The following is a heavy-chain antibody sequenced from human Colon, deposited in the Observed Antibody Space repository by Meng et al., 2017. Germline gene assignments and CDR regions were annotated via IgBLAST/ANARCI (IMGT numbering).Heavy chain of an antibody. D-gene: IGHD3-22*01. CDR2: IRSSSSHI. J-gene: IGHJ4*02. Sequence: EVQLVESGGGLVKPGGSLILSCAASGFTFSSYSMNWVRQAPGKGLEWVSSIRSSSSHIYYVDSVKGRFTISRDNAKNSLYLQMNSLRAEDTAVYYCAKGDPDYDSSGYYPGRFEYWGQGILVTVSS. V-gene: IGHV3-21*01. CDR1: GFTFSSYS. CDR3: AKGDPDYDSSGYYPGRFEY.